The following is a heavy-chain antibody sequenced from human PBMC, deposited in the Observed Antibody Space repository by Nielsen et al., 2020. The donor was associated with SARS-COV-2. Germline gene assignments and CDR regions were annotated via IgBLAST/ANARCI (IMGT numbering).Heavy chain of an antibody. V-gene: IGHV4-30-2*01. J-gene: IGHJ6*02. D-gene: IGHD3-3*01. CDR3: ARGANYDFWSGYYYYGMGV. Sequence: RQAPGKGLEWIGYIYHSGSTYYNPSLKSRVTISVDRSKNQFSLKLSSVTAADTAVYYCARGANYDFWSGYYYYGMGVWGQGTTVTVSS. CDR2: IYHSGST.